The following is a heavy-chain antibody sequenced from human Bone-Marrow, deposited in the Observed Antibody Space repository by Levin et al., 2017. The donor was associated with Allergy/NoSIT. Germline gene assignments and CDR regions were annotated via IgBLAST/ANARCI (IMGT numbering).Heavy chain of an antibody. CDR1: GFTFGDYA. CDR3: TREDQTYYDSSGYYPPFDY. J-gene: IGHJ4*02. V-gene: IGHV3-49*03. CDR2: IRSKAYGGTT. Sequence: GGSLRLSCTASGFTFGDYAMSWFRQAPGKGLEWVGFIRSKAYGGTTEYAASVKGRFTISRDDSKSIAYLQMNSLKTEDTAVYYCTREDQTYYDSSGYYPPFDYWGQGTLVTVSS. D-gene: IGHD3-22*01.